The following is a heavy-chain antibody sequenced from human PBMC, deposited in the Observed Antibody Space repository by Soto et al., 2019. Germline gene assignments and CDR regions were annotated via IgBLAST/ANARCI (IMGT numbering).Heavy chain of an antibody. V-gene: IGHV3-23*01. CDR2: ISGTGGAT. CDR1: GFTFRNYD. CDR3: AKNRQFRSYYESAGHYNN. J-gene: IGHJ4*02. Sequence: EVQLLESGGGLVQPGGSLRLSCVASGFTFRNYDMRWVRRAPGKGLEWVSGISGTGGATYYADSVKGRFTISRDNSKNTLYLQMNSLRANDTAVYYCAKNRQFRSYYESAGHYNNWGQGTLVTVSS. D-gene: IGHD3-10*01.